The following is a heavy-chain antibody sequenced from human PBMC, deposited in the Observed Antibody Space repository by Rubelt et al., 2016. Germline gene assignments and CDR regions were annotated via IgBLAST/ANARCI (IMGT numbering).Heavy chain of an antibody. CDR1: GFSLSTSGVG. J-gene: IGHJ3*02. Sequence: QITLKESGPTLVKPTQTLTLTCTFSGFSLSTSGVGVGWIRQPPGKALEWLAPIYWDDDKRYSPSLKSRLTITKDTSKNQVVLTMTNMDPVDTATYYCAHSSQQWLLAAFDIWGQGTMVTVSS. CDR2: IYWDDDK. D-gene: IGHD6-19*01. V-gene: IGHV2-5*02. CDR3: AHSSQQWLLAAFDI.